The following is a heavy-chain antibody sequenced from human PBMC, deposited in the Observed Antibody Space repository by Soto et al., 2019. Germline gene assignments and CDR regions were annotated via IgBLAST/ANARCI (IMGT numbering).Heavy chain of an antibody. V-gene: IGHV4-4*02. CDR2: SYHSGST. J-gene: IGHJ5*02. CDR1: GCSISSSNW. D-gene: IGHD6-13*01. Sequence: XETLSLTCAVSGCSISSSNWWGWVRQPPGKGLEWIGESYHSGSTNYNPSLKSRVTISVDKSKNQFSLKLSSVTAADTAVYYCARKRKGSSWIFDLWGQGPLVTVSS. CDR3: ARKRKGSSWIFDL.